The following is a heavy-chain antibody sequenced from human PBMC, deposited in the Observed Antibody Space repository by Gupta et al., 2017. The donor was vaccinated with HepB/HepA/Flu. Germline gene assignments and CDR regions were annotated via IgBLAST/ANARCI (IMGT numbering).Heavy chain of an antibody. CDR1: GYIFTSYY. CDR3: ARRRFWDEDYFDY. CDR2: INPGDDSA. Sequence: QVQLVQSGAEVKKPGASVKISCKVSGYIFTSYYLHWVRQAPGQGLEWMGIINPGDDSARYAQKFQGRVTMTRDTSTSTVYMELSSLRSEDTAVYYCARRRFWDEDYFDYWGQGTLVTVSS. J-gene: IGHJ4*02. D-gene: IGHD3-16*01. V-gene: IGHV1-46*01.